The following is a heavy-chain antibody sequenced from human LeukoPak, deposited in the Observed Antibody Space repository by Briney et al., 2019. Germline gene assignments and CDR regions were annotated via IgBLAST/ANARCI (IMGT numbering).Heavy chain of an antibody. CDR1: GGSISSSSYY. J-gene: IGHJ5*01. D-gene: IGHD1-7*01. V-gene: IGHV4-39*07. CDR2: IYYSGST. Sequence: SETLSLTCTVSGGSISSSSYYWGWIRQPPGKGLEWIGSIYYSGSTYYNPSLKSRVTISVDTSKNQFSVKLSSVTAADTAVYYCARGWNYVIDSWGQGTLVTVSS. CDR3: ARGWNYVIDS.